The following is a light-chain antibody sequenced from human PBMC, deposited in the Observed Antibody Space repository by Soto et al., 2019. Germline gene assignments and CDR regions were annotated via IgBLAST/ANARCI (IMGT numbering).Light chain of an antibody. CDR2: EVT. Sequence: QSVLTQPPSASGSPGQSVTISCTGTSSDVGGYDYVSWYQQHPGKAPKLVIYEVTIRPSGVSDRFSGSKSGNTASLTVSGLQAEDEADYYCSSYTGGSPSYVFGTGTKVTVL. V-gene: IGLV2-8*01. J-gene: IGLJ1*01. CDR3: SSYTGGSPSYV. CDR1: SSDVGGYDY.